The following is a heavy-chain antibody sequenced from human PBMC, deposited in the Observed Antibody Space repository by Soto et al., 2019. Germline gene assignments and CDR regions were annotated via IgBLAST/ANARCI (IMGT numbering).Heavy chain of an antibody. D-gene: IGHD5-12*01. CDR1: GYTFTSYY. Sequence: ASVKVSCKASGYTFTSYYMHWVRQAPGQGLEWMGIINPSGGSTSYAQKFQGRVTMTRDTSTSTVYMELSSLRSEDTAVYYCAREIGYSGYDQPFDHWGQGTLFTDPS. J-gene: IGHJ4*02. CDR2: INPSGGST. CDR3: AREIGYSGYDQPFDH. V-gene: IGHV1-46*01.